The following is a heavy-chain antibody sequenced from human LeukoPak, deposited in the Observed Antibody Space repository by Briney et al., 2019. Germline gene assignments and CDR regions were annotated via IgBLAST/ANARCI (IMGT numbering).Heavy chain of an antibody. CDR2: IKHDGSEK. V-gene: IGHV3-7*01. CDR1: GFNFSNYW. Sequence: GGSLRLSCVVSGFNFSNYWMNWVHQAPGKGLEWVANIKHDGSEKYYVDSVKGRFSISRDNAKKSLYLQMNSLRAEDTAVYYCARALSHCLDYWGQGTLVTVSS. CDR3: ARALSHCLDY. J-gene: IGHJ4*02. D-gene: IGHD3-16*01.